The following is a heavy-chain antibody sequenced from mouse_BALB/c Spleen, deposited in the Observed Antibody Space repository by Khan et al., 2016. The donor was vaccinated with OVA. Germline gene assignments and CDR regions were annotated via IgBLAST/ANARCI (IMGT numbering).Heavy chain of an antibody. Sequence: EVELVESGGDLVKPGGSLKVSCAASGFSFSNYSMSWVRQSPDKRLEWVASISSDSDYTYYPDSVKGRFTISRDNAKNTLYLQMSSLKSEDTAIYYCASHLTGSFAYWGQGTLVPVSA. V-gene: IGHV5-6*01. CDR1: GFSFSNYS. CDR3: ASHLTGSFAY. CDR2: ISSDSDYT. D-gene: IGHD4-1*01. J-gene: IGHJ3*01.